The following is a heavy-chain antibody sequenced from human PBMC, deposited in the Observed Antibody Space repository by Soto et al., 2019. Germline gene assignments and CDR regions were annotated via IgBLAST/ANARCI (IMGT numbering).Heavy chain of an antibody. J-gene: IGHJ4*02. Sequence: QVQLVESGGGVVQPGRSLRLSCAASGFTFSSDSIQWVRQAPGKGLEWVAVISYDGSIKYYADSVKGRFTISRDNSKNTAYLLMNSLRAEDTAVFYCAREWSTSGDLDYWGQGTLVIVSS. CDR1: GFTFSSDS. CDR2: ISYDGSIK. D-gene: IGHD3-10*01. V-gene: IGHV3-30-3*01. CDR3: AREWSTSGDLDY.